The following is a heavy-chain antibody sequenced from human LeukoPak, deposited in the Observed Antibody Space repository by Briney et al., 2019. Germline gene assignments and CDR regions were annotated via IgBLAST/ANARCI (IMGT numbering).Heavy chain of an antibody. CDR1: GGSISSYY. V-gene: IGHV4-4*07. CDR2: IYTSGTT. Sequence: SETLSLTCTVSGGSISSYYWSWIRQPAGKGLEWIGHIYTSGTTNYNPSLKSRVTMSVDTSKNQFSLKLTSVTAADTAVYYCASRYCGGGSCFFYFDFWGQGALVTVSS. D-gene: IGHD2-15*01. J-gene: IGHJ4*02. CDR3: ASRYCGGGSCFFYFDF.